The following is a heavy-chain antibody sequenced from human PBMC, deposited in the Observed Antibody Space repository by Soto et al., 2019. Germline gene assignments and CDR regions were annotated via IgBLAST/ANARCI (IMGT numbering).Heavy chain of an antibody. V-gene: IGHV4-59*01. J-gene: IGHJ4*02. Sequence: PSETLSLTFTVSGGSLSSYYWSWIRQPPGKGLEWIGYIYYSGSTNYNPSLKSRVTISVDTSKNQFSLKLSSVTAADTAVYYCARVGEFGLAYWGQGTLVTVS. D-gene: IGHD3-10*01. CDR3: ARVGEFGLAY. CDR1: GGSLSSYY. CDR2: IYYSGST.